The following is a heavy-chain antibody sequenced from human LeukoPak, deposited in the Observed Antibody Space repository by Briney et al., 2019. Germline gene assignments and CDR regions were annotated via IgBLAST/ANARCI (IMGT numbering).Heavy chain of an antibody. CDR2: IYHSGST. CDR1: GGSISSYY. D-gene: IGHD4-17*01. J-gene: IGHJ4*02. V-gene: IGHV4-59*12. Sequence: SETLSLTCTVSGGSISSYYWSWIRQPPGKGLEWIGYIYHSGSTYYNPSLKSRVTISVDRSKNQFSLKLSSVTAADTAVYYCASTVTTGFDYWGQGTLVTVSS. CDR3: ASTVTTGFDY.